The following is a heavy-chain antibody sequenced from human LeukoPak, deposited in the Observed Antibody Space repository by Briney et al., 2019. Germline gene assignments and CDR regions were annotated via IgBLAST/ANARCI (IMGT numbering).Heavy chain of an antibody. CDR3: ARETVTPAFDI. D-gene: IGHD4-17*01. Sequence: PGGSLRLSCAASGFTFSSYAMHWVRQAPGKGLEWVAVISYDGSNKYYADSVKGRFTISRDNSKNTLYLQMNSLRAEDTAVYYCARETVTPAFDIWGQGTMVTVSS. CDR1: GFTFSSYA. J-gene: IGHJ3*02. CDR2: ISYDGSNK. V-gene: IGHV3-30*04.